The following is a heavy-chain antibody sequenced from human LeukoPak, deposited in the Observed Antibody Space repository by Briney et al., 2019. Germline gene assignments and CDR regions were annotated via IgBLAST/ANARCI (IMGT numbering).Heavy chain of an antibody. CDR1: GGSFSGYY. Sequence: SETLSLTCAVYGGSFSGYYWSWIRQPPGKGLEWIGEINHSGSTNYNPSLKSRVTISVDTSKNQFSLKLSSVTAADTAVYYCARGLKGGGASWGQGTLVTVSS. D-gene: IGHD3-16*01. CDR3: ARGLKGGGAS. J-gene: IGHJ5*02. V-gene: IGHV4-34*01. CDR2: INHSGST.